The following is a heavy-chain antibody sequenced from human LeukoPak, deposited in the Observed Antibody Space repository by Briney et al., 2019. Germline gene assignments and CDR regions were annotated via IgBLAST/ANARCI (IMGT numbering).Heavy chain of an antibody. CDR3: ARDFGAIPGF. D-gene: IGHD3-3*01. CDR2: IHASGTT. V-gene: IGHV4-4*07. Sequence: SETLSLTCTVSGDSLNNDYWSWIRQPAGKGLEWIGRIHASGTTNNNPSLKSRVTMSVDTSKNQFSLNLSSVTAADTAAYYCARDFGAIPGFWGKGTTVTVSS. CDR1: GDSLNNDY. J-gene: IGHJ6*04.